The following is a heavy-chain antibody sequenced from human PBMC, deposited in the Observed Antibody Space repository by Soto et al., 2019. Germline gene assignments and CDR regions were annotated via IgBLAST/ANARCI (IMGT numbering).Heavy chain of an antibody. CDR1: GFMFSAYT. CDR2: ISSDSDHI. V-gene: IGHV3-21*01. CDR3: TTPYYYNH. Sequence: GGSLRLSCAASGFMFSAYTINWVRQAPGKGLEWLSSISSDSDHIDYADSVRGRFTVSRDNARKSLYLQMDSLGAEDTGVYYCTTPYYYNHWDPGTLVTVS. D-gene: IGHD3-22*01. J-gene: IGHJ5*02.